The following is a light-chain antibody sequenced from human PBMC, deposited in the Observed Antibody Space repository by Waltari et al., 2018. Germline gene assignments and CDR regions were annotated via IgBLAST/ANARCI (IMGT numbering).Light chain of an antibody. J-gene: IGKJ1*01. CDR1: QSVSSY. V-gene: IGKV3-11*01. Sequence: EIVLTQSPATRSLSPGERATLSCRASQSVSSYLAWYPQKPGQAPRLLIYDASNRVTGIPARFSGSGSGTDFTLTISSLEPEAFAVYYCQQRSNWWTFGQGTKVEIK. CDR2: DAS. CDR3: QQRSNWWT.